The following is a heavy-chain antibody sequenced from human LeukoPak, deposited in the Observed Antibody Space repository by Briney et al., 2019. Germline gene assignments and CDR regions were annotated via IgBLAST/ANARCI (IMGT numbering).Heavy chain of an antibody. D-gene: IGHD2-15*01. V-gene: IGHV3-23*01. CDR3: AKEFGSGYFDY. CDR2: ISNSGGGT. CDR1: GFIFSSYA. J-gene: IGHJ4*02. Sequence: GGSLRLSCAASGFIFSSYAMTWVRQAPGKGLEWVSAISNSGGGTYYADSVKGRFTISRDNSKNTLYLQMNSLRAEDTAVYFCAKEFGSGYFDYWGQGTLVTVSS.